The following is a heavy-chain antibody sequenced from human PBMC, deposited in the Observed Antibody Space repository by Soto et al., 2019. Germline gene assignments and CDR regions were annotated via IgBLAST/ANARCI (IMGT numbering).Heavy chain of an antibody. CDR2: IYYSGST. Sequence: QVQLQESGPGLVKPSQTLSLTCTVSGGSISSGGYYWSWIRQHPGKGLEWIGYIYYSGSTYYNPSLNSRVNISVDTSKNQFSLKLSSVTAADTAVSYCARSYGRTADYWGQGTLVTVSS. V-gene: IGHV4-31*03. J-gene: IGHJ4*02. D-gene: IGHD1-26*01. CDR3: ARSYGRTADY. CDR1: GGSISSGGYY.